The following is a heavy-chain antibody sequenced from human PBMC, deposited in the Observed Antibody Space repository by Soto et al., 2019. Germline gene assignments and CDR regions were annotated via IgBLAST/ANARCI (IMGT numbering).Heavy chain of an antibody. CDR1: GGSISSGGYS. V-gene: IGHV4-30-2*01. D-gene: IGHD4-17*01. CDR2: IYHSGST. CDR3: AKSQTTVTSYDY. J-gene: IGHJ4*02. Sequence: QLQLQESGSGLVKPSQTLSLTCAVSGGSISSGGYSWSWIRQPPGKGLEWIGYIYHSGSTYYNPSLKGRVTIPVERSKNQSSLNRSSVTAADTAVYYCAKSQTTVTSYDYGGQGTLVPASS.